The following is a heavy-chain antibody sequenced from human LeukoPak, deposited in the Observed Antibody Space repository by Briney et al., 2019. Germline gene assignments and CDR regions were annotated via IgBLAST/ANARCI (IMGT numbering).Heavy chain of an antibody. J-gene: IGHJ4*02. CDR1: GGSISSYY. D-gene: IGHD6-13*01. CDR3: ARSGIAAPRQFDY. CDR2: IYYSGST. V-gene: IGHV4-59*01. Sequence: SETLSLTCTVSGGSISSYYWSWIRQPPGKGLEWIGYIYYSGSTNYNPSPKSRVTISVDTSKNQFSLKLSSVTAADTAVYYCARSGIAAPRQFDYWGQGTLVTVSS.